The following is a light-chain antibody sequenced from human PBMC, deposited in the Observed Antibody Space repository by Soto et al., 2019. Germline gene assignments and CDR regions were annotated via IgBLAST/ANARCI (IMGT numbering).Light chain of an antibody. V-gene: IGKV1-8*01. CDR1: QGISSY. CDR2: DAS. CDR3: QQYNSYSPT. J-gene: IGKJ1*01. Sequence: AIRMTQSPSSFSASTGDRVTITCRASQGISSYLAWYQQKPGKAPKLLIYDASSLESGVPPRFSGSRSGTEFTLTISSLQPDDFATYYCQQYNSYSPTFGQGTKVDIK.